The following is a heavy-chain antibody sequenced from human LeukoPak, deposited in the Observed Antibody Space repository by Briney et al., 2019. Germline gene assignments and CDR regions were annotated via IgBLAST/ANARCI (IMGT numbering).Heavy chain of an antibody. Sequence: ASVKVSCKASGYTFTGYYMHWVRQAPGQGLEWMGWINPNSGGTNYAQKFQGRVTMTRDTSISTAYMELSRLRSDDTAVYYCATQIIVVVPSERDYYYGMDVWGQGTTVTVSS. CDR3: ATQIIVVVPSERDYYYGMDV. J-gene: IGHJ6*02. V-gene: IGHV1-2*02. CDR1: GYTFTGYY. CDR2: INPNSGGT. D-gene: IGHD2-21*01.